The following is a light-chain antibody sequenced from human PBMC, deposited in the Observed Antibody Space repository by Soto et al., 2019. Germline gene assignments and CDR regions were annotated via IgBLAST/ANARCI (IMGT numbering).Light chain of an antibody. V-gene: IGKV3-11*01. J-gene: IGKJ2*01. Sequence: EIVLTQFPATLSLSPGERATLSCRASQRVSSYLAWYQQKPGQAPRLLIYDASNRATGIPARFSGSGSGTDFTLTISSLEPEDFAVYYCQQYGSSSYTFGQGSMVDIK. CDR1: QRVSSY. CDR3: QQYGSSSYT. CDR2: DAS.